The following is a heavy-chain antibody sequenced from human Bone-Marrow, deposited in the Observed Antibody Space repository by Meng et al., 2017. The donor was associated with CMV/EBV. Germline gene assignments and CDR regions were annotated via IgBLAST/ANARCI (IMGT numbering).Heavy chain of an antibody. V-gene: IGHV3-7*01. CDR1: GFTFSSYW. Sequence: GESLKISCAASGFTFSSYWMSWVRQAPGKGLEWVANIKEDGSEKYYVDSVKGRFTISRDNSKNTLYLQMNSLRAEDTAVYYCARDQRLGGRFLEWLFTLGTFDPWGQGTLVTVYS. CDR3: ARDQRLGGRFLEWLFTLGTFDP. CDR2: IKEDGSEK. D-gene: IGHD3-3*01. J-gene: IGHJ5*02.